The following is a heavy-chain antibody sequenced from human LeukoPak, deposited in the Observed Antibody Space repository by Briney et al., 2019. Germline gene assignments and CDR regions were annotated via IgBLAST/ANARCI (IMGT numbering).Heavy chain of an antibody. CDR3: TTDVRGYNWKSYYYYYYMDV. Sequence: KPGGSLRLSCAASGFTFTTYSMNWVRQAPGKGLEWVGRIKSKTDGGTTDYAAPVKGRFTISRDDSKNTLYLQMNSLKTEDTAVYYCTTDVRGYNWKSYYYYYYMDVWGKGTTVTVSS. CDR1: GFTFTTYS. D-gene: IGHD1-1*01. V-gene: IGHV3-15*01. CDR2: IKSKTDGGTT. J-gene: IGHJ6*03.